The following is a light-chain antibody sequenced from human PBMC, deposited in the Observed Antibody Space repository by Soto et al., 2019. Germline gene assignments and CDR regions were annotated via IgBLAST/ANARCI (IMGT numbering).Light chain of an antibody. V-gene: IGLV1-44*01. CDR3: AAWDDSLNAHYV. CDR2: SNN. CDR1: SSNIGSNT. J-gene: IGLJ1*01. Sequence: QYVLTQPPSASGTPGQRVTISCSGSSSNIGSNTVNWYQQLPGTAPKLLIYSNNQRPSGVPDRFSGSKSGTSASLAISGLQSEDEADYYCAAWDDSLNAHYVFGTGTKVTVL.